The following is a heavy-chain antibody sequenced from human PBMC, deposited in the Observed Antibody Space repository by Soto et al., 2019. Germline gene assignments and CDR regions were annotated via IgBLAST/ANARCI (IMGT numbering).Heavy chain of an antibody. CDR1: GYTFSAYG. CDR3: ARGLIAGSSFHH. J-gene: IGHJ4*02. D-gene: IGHD2-15*01. V-gene: IGHV1-18*04. Sequence: ASVKVSCKASGYTFSAYGFTWVRQAPGQGLEWLGWISAYDGSTIYAQKVQDRVTMTRDTSTSTAFLDLRSLTSDDSAVYYCARGLIAGSSFHHWGQGTRVTVSS. CDR2: ISAYDGST.